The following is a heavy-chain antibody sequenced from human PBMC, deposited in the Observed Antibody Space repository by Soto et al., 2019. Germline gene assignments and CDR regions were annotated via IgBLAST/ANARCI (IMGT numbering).Heavy chain of an antibody. D-gene: IGHD2-8*01. J-gene: IGHJ5*02. CDR3: SREVHELMAPGFRTAHWFAP. CDR2: ITPLTGAT. Sequence: SVKVSCKASGDTFRKYDISWVRQAPGQGLEWMGGITPLTGATKYVQKFQGRVTITADEFTATVYMELSNLGSEDTAVYYCSREVHELMAPGFRTAHWFAPWGQGTLVTVSS. V-gene: IGHV1-69*13. CDR1: GDTFRKYD.